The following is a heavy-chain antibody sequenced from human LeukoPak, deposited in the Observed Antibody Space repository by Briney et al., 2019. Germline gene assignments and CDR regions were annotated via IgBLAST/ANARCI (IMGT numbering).Heavy chain of an antibody. CDR3: ATRGQEAAAGTVYYYYYGMDV. D-gene: IGHD6-13*01. Sequence: SVKVSCKASGGTFSSYAISWVRQAPGQGLEWMGGIIPIFGTANYAQKFQGRVTITADESTSTAYMELSSLRSEDTAVYYCATRGQEAAAGTVYYYYYGMDVWGQGTTVTVSS. CDR1: GGTFSSYA. J-gene: IGHJ6*02. CDR2: IIPIFGTA. V-gene: IGHV1-69*13.